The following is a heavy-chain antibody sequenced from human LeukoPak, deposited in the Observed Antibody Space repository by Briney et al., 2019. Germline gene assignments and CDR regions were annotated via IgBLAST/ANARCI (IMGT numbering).Heavy chain of an antibody. Sequence: GGSLRLSCAASGFAISDYSMNWIRQVPGKGLEWVSYISSSSNKVYYADSVKGRFTISRDNAKNSLFLQMNSLRADDTAVYYCARNFYCGGDCAISYFDYWGQGTLVTVSS. V-gene: IGHV3-48*01. D-gene: IGHD2-21*02. CDR3: ARNFYCGGDCAISYFDY. CDR1: GFAISDYS. CDR2: ISSSSNKV. J-gene: IGHJ4*02.